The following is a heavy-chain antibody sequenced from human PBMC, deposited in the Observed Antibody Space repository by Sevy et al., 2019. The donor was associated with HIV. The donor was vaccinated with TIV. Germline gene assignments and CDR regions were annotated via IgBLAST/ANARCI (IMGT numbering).Heavy chain of an antibody. V-gene: IGHV1-46*02. Sequence: ASVKVSCKTSGYTFDNFDITWVRQAPGQGLEWMGIIDPSGGNASYAQKFQGRVSMTRDTSTSTIYLDLSSLRSEDTAVYYCVRADPAQHFDSWGQGTLVTVSS. J-gene: IGHJ4*02. CDR3: VRADPAQHFDS. CDR2: IDPSGGNA. CDR1: GYTFDNFD.